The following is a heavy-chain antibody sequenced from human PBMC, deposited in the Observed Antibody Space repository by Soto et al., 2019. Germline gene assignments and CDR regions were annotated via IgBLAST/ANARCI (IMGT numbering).Heavy chain of an antibody. Sequence: SVKVSCKASGFTFTSSAMQWVRQARGQRLEWIGWIVVGSGNTNYAQKFQERVTITRDMSTSTAYMELSSLRSEDTAVYYCAAERFLEWLPYNWFDPWGQGTLVTVSS. CDR3: AAERFLEWLPYNWFDP. CDR1: GFTFTSSA. V-gene: IGHV1-58*02. D-gene: IGHD3-3*01. CDR2: IVVGSGNT. J-gene: IGHJ5*02.